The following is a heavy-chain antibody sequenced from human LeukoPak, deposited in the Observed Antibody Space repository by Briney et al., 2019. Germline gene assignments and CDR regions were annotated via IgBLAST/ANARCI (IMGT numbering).Heavy chain of an antibody. CDR2: ISSSGSTI. J-gene: IGHJ6*03. CDR3: VTKLVGAAYMDV. D-gene: IGHD1-26*01. CDR1: GFTFSSYE. V-gene: IGHV3-48*03. Sequence: PGGSLRLSCTASGFTFSSYEMNWVRQAPGKGLEWVSYISSSGSTIYYADSVKGQLTISRDNAKSSLYLQMNSLRAEDTAVYYCVTKLVGAAYMDVWGKGTTVTVSS.